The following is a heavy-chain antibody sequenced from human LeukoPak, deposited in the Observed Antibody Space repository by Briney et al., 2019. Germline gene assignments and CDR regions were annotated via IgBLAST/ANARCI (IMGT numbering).Heavy chain of an antibody. J-gene: IGHJ3*02. CDR1: GGSISSYY. CDR2: IYYSGST. D-gene: IGHD5-12*01. V-gene: IGHV4-59*01. CDR3: ARDGVLGGYPRSNDAFDI. Sequence: PSETLSLTCTVSGGSISSYYWSWIRQPPGKGLEWIWYIYYSGSTNYNPSLKSRVTISVDTSKNQFSLKLSSVTAADTAVYYCARDGVLGGYPRSNDAFDIWGQGTMVTVSS.